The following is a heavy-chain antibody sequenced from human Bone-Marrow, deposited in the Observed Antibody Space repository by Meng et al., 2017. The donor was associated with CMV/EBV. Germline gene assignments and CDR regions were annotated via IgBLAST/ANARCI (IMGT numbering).Heavy chain of an antibody. J-gene: IGHJ4*02. V-gene: IGHV3-23*01. CDR3: TKGVTIFGVVIGYYFDY. D-gene: IGHD3-3*01. CDR2: ISGSGGST. Sequence: GESLKISCAASGFTFSSYAMSWVRQAPGKGLEWVSAISGSGGSTYYADSVKGRFTISRDNSKNTLYLQMNSLRAEDTAVYYCTKGVTIFGVVIGYYFDYWGQGPLVTVYS. CDR1: GFTFSSYA.